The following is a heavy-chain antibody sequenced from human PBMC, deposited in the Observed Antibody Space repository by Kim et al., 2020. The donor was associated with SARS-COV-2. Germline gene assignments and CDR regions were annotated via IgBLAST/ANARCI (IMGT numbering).Heavy chain of an antibody. J-gene: IGHJ4*02. D-gene: IGHD4-17*01. Sequence: SETLSLTCIVSDGSITNYYGNWIRQPPGKGLEWIGYIRYSGSTYYNPSLKSRVTMSVDTSKNQFSLNLRSVTAADTAVYYCARGGHDYGVYVMDYWGQGTLVTVSS. CDR1: DGSITNYY. CDR3: ARGGHDYGVYVMDY. CDR2: IRYSGST. V-gene: IGHV4-59*08.